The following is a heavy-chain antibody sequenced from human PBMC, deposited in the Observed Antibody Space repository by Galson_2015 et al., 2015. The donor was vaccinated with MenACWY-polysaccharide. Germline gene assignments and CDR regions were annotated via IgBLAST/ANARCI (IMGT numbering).Heavy chain of an antibody. Sequence: SETLSLTCTVSGGSVSDVDYSWSWIRQPPGKGLECLGYVYYSGHPNYNTSLNSRAAMSVDTSKNQFSLSLSSVTAADTAVYYCARALGLCSGGSCFRGEGNRFDHWGQGTLVIVSS. CDR1: GGSVSDVDYS. CDR2: VYYSGHP. CDR3: ARALGLCSGGSCFRGEGNRFDH. J-gene: IGHJ5*02. D-gene: IGHD2-15*01. V-gene: IGHV4-61*08.